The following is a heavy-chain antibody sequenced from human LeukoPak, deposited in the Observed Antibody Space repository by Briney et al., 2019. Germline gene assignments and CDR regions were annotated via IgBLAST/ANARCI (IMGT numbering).Heavy chain of an antibody. D-gene: IGHD1-26*01. Sequence: GESLKISCQGSEYSFATYWIAWLRQMPGKGLGGMGINYPSDSDTRYSPSFQGQVTISADKSIKNAYLQWSSLKASDTAMYYCARPLQGIVGATGFDYWGQGTLVTVSS. V-gene: IGHV5-51*01. CDR2: NYPSDSDT. J-gene: IGHJ4*02. CDR1: EYSFATYW. CDR3: ARPLQGIVGATGFDY.